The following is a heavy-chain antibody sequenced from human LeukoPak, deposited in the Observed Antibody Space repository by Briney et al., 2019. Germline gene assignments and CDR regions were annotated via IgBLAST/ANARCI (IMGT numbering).Heavy chain of an antibody. D-gene: IGHD1-14*01. CDR2: ISGSSGRT. Sequence: GGSLRLSCAASGFTFSSYEMNWVRQAPGKGLEWVSAISGSSGRTYYADFVKGRFTISRDNSKNTLYLQMNSLRAEDTAIYYCAKPARTDYTDYWGQGTLVTVSS. J-gene: IGHJ4*02. CDR1: GFTFSSYE. V-gene: IGHV3-23*01. CDR3: AKPARTDYTDY.